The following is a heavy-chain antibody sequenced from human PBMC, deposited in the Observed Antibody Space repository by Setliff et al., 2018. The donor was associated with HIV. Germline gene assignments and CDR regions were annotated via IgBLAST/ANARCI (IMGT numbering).Heavy chain of an antibody. Sequence: PSETLSLTCAVSGYSTTSGYYWGWVRQPPGKGLEWIGNMYDGGTPHYNPSPKSRVTVSLDTSRNQFSLRLTSVTAADTAVYFCAREPDYWSQGTLVTVSS. CDR1: GYSTTSGYY. CDR3: AREPDY. V-gene: IGHV4-38-2*02. CDR2: MYDGGTP. J-gene: IGHJ4*02.